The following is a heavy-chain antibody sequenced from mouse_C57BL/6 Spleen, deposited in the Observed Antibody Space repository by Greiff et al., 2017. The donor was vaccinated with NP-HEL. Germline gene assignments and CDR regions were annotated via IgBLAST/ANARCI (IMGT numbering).Heavy chain of an antibody. V-gene: IGHV5-16*01. CDR1: GFTFSDYY. D-gene: IGHD2-3*01. CDR3: ARADYDGYYGYAMDY. Sequence: DVKLVESEGGLVQPGSSMKLSCTASGFTFSDYYMAWVRQVPEKGLEWVANINYDGSSTYYLDSLKSRFIISRDNAKNILYLKMSSLKSEDTATYYCARADYDGYYGYAMDYWGQGTSVTVSS. J-gene: IGHJ4*01. CDR2: INYDGSST.